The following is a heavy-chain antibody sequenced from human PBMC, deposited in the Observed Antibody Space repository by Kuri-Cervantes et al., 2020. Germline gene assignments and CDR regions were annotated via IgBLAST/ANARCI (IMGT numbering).Heavy chain of an antibody. CDR3: ARSGDYYDSSGYYSCDY. D-gene: IGHD3-22*01. CDR1: GYTFTNYG. J-gene: IGHJ4*02. V-gene: IGHV1-18*01. Sequence: ASVKVSCKASGYTFTNYGISWVRQAPGQGLEWMGWISAYNGDTNYAQKLQGRVTMTTDTSTSTAYMELSSLRSEDTAVYYCARSGDYYDSSGYYSCDYWGQGTLVTVSS. CDR2: ISAYNGDT.